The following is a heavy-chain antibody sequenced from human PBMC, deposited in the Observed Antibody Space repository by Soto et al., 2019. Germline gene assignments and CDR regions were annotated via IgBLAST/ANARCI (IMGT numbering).Heavy chain of an antibody. CDR3: ARDRAAAAPDY. J-gene: IGHJ4*02. D-gene: IGHD6-13*01. Sequence: SETLSLTCTVSGGSISSYFWSWIRQPPGKGLEWIGYIYYSGSTSYNPSLKSRVTISVDMSKNQFYLRLNSVTAADTAVYYCARDRAAAAPDYWGQGTLVTVSS. CDR1: GGSISSYF. CDR2: IYYSGST. V-gene: IGHV4-59*01.